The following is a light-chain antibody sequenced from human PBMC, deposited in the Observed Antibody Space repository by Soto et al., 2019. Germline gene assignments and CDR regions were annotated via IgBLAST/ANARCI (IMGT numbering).Light chain of an antibody. Sequence: QSALTQPPSASGSPGQSVTTSCTGTSSDVGAYNYVSWYQQHPGKAPKLMIYEVSKRPSGVPDRFSGSKSGNTASLTVSGLQAEDEADYYCSSYAGSNKVFGGGTKLTVL. CDR1: SSDVGAYNY. CDR3: SSYAGSNKV. CDR2: EVS. J-gene: IGLJ2*01. V-gene: IGLV2-8*01.